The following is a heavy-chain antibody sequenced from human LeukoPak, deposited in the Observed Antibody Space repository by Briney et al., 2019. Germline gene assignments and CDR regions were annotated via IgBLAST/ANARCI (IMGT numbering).Heavy chain of an antibody. Sequence: PGGSLRLSCAASGFTFSSYWMSWVRQAPGKGLEWVSVIYSGGSTYYADSVKGRFTISRDNSKNTLYLQMNSLRAEDTAVYYCARDGRFSSGSSNWFDPWGQGTLATVSS. CDR3: ARDGRFSSGSSNWFDP. D-gene: IGHD6-19*01. CDR2: IYSGGST. V-gene: IGHV3-53*01. CDR1: GFTFSSYW. J-gene: IGHJ5*02.